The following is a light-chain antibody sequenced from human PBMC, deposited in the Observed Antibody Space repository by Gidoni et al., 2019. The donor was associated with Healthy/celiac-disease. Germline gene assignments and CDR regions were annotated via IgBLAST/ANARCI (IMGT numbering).Light chain of an antibody. J-gene: IGKJ4*01. V-gene: IGKV3-11*01. CDR1: QSVSSY. CDR2: DAS. CDR3: QQRSNGGLT. Sequence: IVLTQSPATLSLSPGERATLACRASQSVSSYLAWYQQKPGQAPRLLIYDASNRATGIPARFSGSGSGTDVTLTISSLEPEDFAVYYCQQRSNGGLTFGGGTKVEIK.